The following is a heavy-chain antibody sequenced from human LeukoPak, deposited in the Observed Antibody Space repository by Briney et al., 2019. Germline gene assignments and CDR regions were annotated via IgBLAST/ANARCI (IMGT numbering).Heavy chain of an antibody. Sequence: GRSLRLSCAASGFTFSDYGMHWVRQAPGKGLEWVAVISLDGSDEFYADSVKGRFTIFRDNFKNTLYLQLNSLRAEDTAIYYCVKADSGYHRWGQGTLVTVSS. CDR3: VKADSGYHR. D-gene: IGHD3-22*01. J-gene: IGHJ5*02. V-gene: IGHV3-30*18. CDR1: GFTFSDYG. CDR2: ISLDGSDE.